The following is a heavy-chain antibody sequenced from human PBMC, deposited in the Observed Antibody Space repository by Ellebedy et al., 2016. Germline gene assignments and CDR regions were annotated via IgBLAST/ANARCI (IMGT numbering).Heavy chain of an antibody. CDR1: SGSVNSAPYS. V-gene: IGHV4-61*02. CDR2: ISTSGNT. D-gene: IGHD3-16*01. J-gene: IGHJ4*02. CDR3: ATLTIPGGSDY. Sequence: SETLSLTXTVSSGSVNSAPYSWTWIRQPSGEGPEWIGRISTSGNTIYNPSLRSRVTMSVDTSKNHFSLELTSVTVADTAVYYCATLTIPGGSDYWGQGALVTVSS.